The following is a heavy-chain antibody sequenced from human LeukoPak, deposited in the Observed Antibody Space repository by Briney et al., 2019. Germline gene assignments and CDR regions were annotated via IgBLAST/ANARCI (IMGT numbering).Heavy chain of an antibody. Sequence: AGGSLRLSCSASGFTFDDYAVSWFRQAPGKGLVWVGFIRSKAFGGTPEYAASVRGRFTISGDDSKSIAYLQMNSLKTEDTAVYYCTRNTVTVHFDYWSQGTLVTVSS. CDR2: IRSKAFGGTP. D-gene: IGHD4-17*01. CDR3: TRNTVTVHFDY. J-gene: IGHJ4*02. V-gene: IGHV3-49*03. CDR1: GFTFDDYA.